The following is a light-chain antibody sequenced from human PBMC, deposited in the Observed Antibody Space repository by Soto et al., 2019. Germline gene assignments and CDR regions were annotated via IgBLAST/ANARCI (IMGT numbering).Light chain of an antibody. CDR2: DVT. J-gene: IGLJ1*01. V-gene: IGLV2-11*01. CDR3: CSYAGSYTHV. CDR1: SSDVCRYNY. Sequence: QSALTQPRSVSGSPGQSVTISCTGTSSDVCRYNYVSWYQQHPGKAPKLIIYDVTKRPSGVPDRFSGSKSGNTASLTISGLQAEDEADYYCCSYAGSYTHVFGTGTKLTVL.